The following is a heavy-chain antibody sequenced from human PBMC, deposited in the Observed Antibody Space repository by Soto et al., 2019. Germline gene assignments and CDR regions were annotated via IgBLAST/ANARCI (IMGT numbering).Heavy chain of an antibody. Sequence: SETLSLTCAVYGGSFSGYYWSWIRQPPGKGLEWIGEINHGGSTNYNPSLKSRVTISVDTSKNQFSLKLSSVTAADTAVYYCARGRLLRFGELDYYYYYGMDVWGQGTTVTVSS. V-gene: IGHV4-34*01. CDR3: ARGRLLRFGELDYYYYYGMDV. CDR2: INHGGST. D-gene: IGHD3-10*01. J-gene: IGHJ6*02. CDR1: GGSFSGYY.